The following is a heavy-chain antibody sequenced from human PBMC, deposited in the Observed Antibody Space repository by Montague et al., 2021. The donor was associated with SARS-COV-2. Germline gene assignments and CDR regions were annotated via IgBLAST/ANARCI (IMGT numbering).Heavy chain of an antibody. CDR3: TSDRGCFGY. D-gene: IGHD3-10*01. CDR1: GFTFINYE. CDR2: ISISGGTI. Sequence: SLRLSCAASGFTFINYEMNWVRQTPGKGLEWISHISISGGTIYYXDSVKGRFTISRDNAKNTLYLQMHSLRAEDTGLYCCTSDRGCFGYWGQGTLVTVSS. J-gene: IGHJ4*02. V-gene: IGHV3-48*03.